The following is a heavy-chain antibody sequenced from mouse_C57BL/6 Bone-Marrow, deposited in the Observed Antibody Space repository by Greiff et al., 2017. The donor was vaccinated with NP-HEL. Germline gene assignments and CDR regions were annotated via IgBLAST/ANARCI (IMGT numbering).Heavy chain of an antibody. J-gene: IGHJ2*01. V-gene: IGHV1-81*01. CDR3: ARNYGSYYFDY. Sequence: QVQLQQSGAELARPGASVKLSCKASGYTFTSYGISWVKQRTGQGLEWIGEIYSRSGNTYYNEKFKGKATLTADKSSSTAYMELRSLTSEDSAVYFCARNYGSYYFDYWGQGTTLTVSS. D-gene: IGHD1-1*01. CDR1: GYTFTSYG. CDR2: IYSRSGNT.